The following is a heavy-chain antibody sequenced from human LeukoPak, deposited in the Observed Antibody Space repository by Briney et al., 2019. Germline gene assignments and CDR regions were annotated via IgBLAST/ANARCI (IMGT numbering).Heavy chain of an antibody. CDR3: ARDGYCSGGSCYFLAPFDY. D-gene: IGHD2-15*01. Sequence: GASVKVSCKASGYTFTSYGISWVRQAPGQGLEWMGWISAYNGNTNHAQKLQGRVTMTTDTSTSTAYMELRSLRSDDTAVYYCARDGYCSGGSCYFLAPFDYWGQGTLVTVSS. J-gene: IGHJ4*02. CDR1: GYTFTSYG. CDR2: ISAYNGNT. V-gene: IGHV1-18*01.